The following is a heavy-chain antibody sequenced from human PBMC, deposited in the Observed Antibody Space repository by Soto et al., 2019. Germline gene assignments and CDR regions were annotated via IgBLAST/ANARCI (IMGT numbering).Heavy chain of an antibody. J-gene: IGHJ5*02. D-gene: IGHD2-15*01. CDR3: ARDYAGTVVVAPTGWFDP. CDR2: ISSSSSYI. CDR1: GFTFSSYS. V-gene: IGHV3-21*01. Sequence: EVQLVESGGGLVKPGGSLRLSCAASGFTFSSYSMNWVRQAPGKGLEWVSSISSSSSYIYYADSVKGRFTISRDNAKNSLYLQMNSLRAEDTAVYYCARDYAGTVVVAPTGWFDPWGQGTLVTVSS.